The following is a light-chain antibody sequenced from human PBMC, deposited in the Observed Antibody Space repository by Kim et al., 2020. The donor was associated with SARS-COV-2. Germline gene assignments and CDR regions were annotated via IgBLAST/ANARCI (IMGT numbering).Light chain of an antibody. CDR1: QSINTW. CDR2: DAS. CDR3: QQYNAYSSCA. V-gene: IGKV1-5*01. J-gene: IGKJ1*01. Sequence: DIQMTQSPSTLSASVGDRVTITCRASQSINTWLAWYQQKPGKAPKLLIYDASTLESGVPPRFSGSGSGTEFTLTLSSLQPDDFATYYCQQYNAYSSCAFGQGTQVDIK.